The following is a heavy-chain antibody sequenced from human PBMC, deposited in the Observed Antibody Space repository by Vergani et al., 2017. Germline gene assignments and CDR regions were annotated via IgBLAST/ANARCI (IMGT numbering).Heavy chain of an antibody. D-gene: IGHD3-9*01. CDR1: GYTFSNYY. CDR2: INPSGGHT. J-gene: IGHJ4*02. Sequence: QVQVVQSGAEVKKSGASAKVSCKTSGYTFSNYYMHWVRQAPGQGLEWMGIINPSGGHTNYAQKFQGRVTMTRDTTTSTVFLELSSLRSEDTAIYYWARGDYGILTGDRYWGQGTLVTVSA. CDR3: ARGDYGILTGDRY. V-gene: IGHV1-46*03.